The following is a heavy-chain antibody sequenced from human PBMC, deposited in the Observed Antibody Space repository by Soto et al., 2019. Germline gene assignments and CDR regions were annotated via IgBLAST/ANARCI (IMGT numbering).Heavy chain of an antibody. V-gene: IGHV3-30*03. CDR3: AGIYYDSSGYYFGAFDI. CDR1: GFTFSSYG. J-gene: IGHJ3*02. CDR2: ISYDGSNK. D-gene: IGHD3-22*01. Sequence: QVQLVESGGGVVQPGRSLRLSCAASGFTFSSYGMHWVRQAPGKGLEWVAVISYDGSNKYYADSVKGRFTISRDNSKNTLYLQMNSLRAEDTAVYYCAGIYYDSSGYYFGAFDIWGQGTMVTVSS.